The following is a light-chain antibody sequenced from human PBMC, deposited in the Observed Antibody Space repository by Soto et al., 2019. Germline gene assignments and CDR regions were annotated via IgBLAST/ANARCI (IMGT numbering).Light chain of an antibody. CDR1: QSVSSY. V-gene: IGKV3-11*01. CDR2: DAS. CDR3: QQRSNWPVT. J-gene: IGKJ1*01. Sequence: EIVLTQSPGTLSLSPGERATLSCRASQSVSSYLAWYQQKPGQAPRLLIYDASTRATGISARFSGSGSGTDFTLTSSSLEPDDFAVYYWQQRSNWPVTFGQGTKVDIK.